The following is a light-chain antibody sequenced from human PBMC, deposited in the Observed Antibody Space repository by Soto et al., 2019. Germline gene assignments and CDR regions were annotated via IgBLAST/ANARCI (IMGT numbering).Light chain of an antibody. Sequence: VMTHSPATLSVSPGERAALSCRASQSVSTNLAWYQQKPGQPPRLLIYFASTTATAVPARFTAGGSGTEFTLTISSLQSDDLAVYYCQQYDKWPRTFGQGTKVDIK. V-gene: IGKV3-15*01. CDR2: FAS. CDR1: QSVSTN. CDR3: QQYDKWPRT. J-gene: IGKJ1*01.